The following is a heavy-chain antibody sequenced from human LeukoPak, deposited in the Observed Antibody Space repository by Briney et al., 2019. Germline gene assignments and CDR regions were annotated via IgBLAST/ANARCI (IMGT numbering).Heavy chain of an antibody. D-gene: IGHD2-2*01. V-gene: IGHV3-23*01. CDR2: ISGSGGST. CDR1: GFTFSSSA. Sequence: PGGSLRLSCAASGFTFSSSAMSWVRQAPGKGLEWVSAISGSGGSTFHADSVKGRFTISRDNSKNTLFLQMNGLRAEDTAVYYCAKDRSCSGSSCNVGSWGQGTMVTVSS. J-gene: IGHJ3*01. CDR3: AKDRSCSGSSCNVGS.